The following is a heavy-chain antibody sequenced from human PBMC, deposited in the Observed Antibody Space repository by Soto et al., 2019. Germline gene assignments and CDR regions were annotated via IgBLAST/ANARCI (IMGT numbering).Heavy chain of an antibody. CDR3: AKVSSGRIFGGFDP. CDR2: IDHSGNT. D-gene: IGHD3-3*01. Sequence: SETLSLTCTVPGGSISPYYWSSIPQTPGKGLEGTGYIDHSGNTHYNPSFKSRVTMSVDTSENQFSLRLSSVSAADTAVYYCAKVSSGRIFGGFDPWGQVTLVTVSS. V-gene: IGHV4-59*01. CDR1: GGSISPYY. J-gene: IGHJ5*02.